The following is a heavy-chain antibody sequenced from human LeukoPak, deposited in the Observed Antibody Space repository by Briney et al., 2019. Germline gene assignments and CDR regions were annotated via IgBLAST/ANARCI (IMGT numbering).Heavy chain of an antibody. CDR2: IYTSGST. CDR3: ARVNKAAANIDY. V-gene: IGHV4-4*07. CDR1: GGSISGYY. J-gene: IGHJ4*02. Sequence: PSETLSLTCTVSGGSISGYYWSWIRQPVGKGLEWIGRIYTSGSTNYNPSLKSRVTMSVDTSKNQFSLKLSSVTAADTAVYYCARVNKAAANIDYWGQGTLVTVSS. D-gene: IGHD6-13*01.